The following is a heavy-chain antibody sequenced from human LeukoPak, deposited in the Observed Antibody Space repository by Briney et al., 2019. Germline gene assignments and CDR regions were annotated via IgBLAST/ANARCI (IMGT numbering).Heavy chain of an antibody. Sequence: GGSLRLSCAASGLTFSSYAMSWVRQAPRKGLEWVSGICGLGSNTYYADSVKGRFTISRDNSKNTLYLQMNSLRAEDTAVYYCAKGHMVRGSYGMDVWGKGTTVTVSS. D-gene: IGHD3-10*01. CDR3: AKGHMVRGSYGMDV. V-gene: IGHV3-23*01. J-gene: IGHJ6*04. CDR1: GLTFSSYA. CDR2: ICGLGSNT.